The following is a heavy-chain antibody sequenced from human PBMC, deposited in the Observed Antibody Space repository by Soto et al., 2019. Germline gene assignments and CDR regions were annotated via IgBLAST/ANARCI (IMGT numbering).Heavy chain of an antibody. CDR2: INPNSGGT. D-gene: IGHD2-15*01. J-gene: IGHJ3*02. Sequence: ASVKVSCKASGYTFTGYYMHWVRQAPGQGLEWMGWINPNSGGTNYAQKFQGWVTMTRDTSISTAYMELSRLRSDDTAVYYCAREEPCSGGSCYSQAAFDIWGQGTMVTVSS. V-gene: IGHV1-2*04. CDR1: GYTFTGYY. CDR3: AREEPCSGGSCYSQAAFDI.